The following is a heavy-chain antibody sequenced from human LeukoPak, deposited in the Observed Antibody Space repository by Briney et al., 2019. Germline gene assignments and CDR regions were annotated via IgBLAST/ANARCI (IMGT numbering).Heavy chain of an antibody. CDR1: GYSFTSYW. J-gene: IGHJ3*02. CDR2: IYPGDSDT. D-gene: IGHD3-22*01. CDR3: ARLSVDDSSGYYYDGAFDI. V-gene: IGHV5-51*01. Sequence: GESLKSSFKGSGYSFTSYWIGWVRQMPGKGLEWMGIIYPGDSDTRYSPSFQGQVTISADKSISTAYLQWSSLKASDTAMYYCARLSVDDSSGYYYDGAFDIWGRGTPDTVSS.